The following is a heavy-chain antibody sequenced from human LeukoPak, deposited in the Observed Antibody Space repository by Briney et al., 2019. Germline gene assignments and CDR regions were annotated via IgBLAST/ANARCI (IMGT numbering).Heavy chain of an antibody. CDR3: AREGDSIAAAGTWYYYMDV. J-gene: IGHJ6*03. CDR1: GYTFTSYD. V-gene: IGHV1-8*01. CDR2: MNPNSGNT. D-gene: IGHD6-13*01. Sequence: ASVKVSCKASGYTFTSYDINWVRQATGQGLEWMGWMNPNSGNTGYAQKFQGRVTMTRNTSISTAYMELSSLRSEDTAVYYCAREGDSIAAAGTWYYYMDVWGKGTTVTISS.